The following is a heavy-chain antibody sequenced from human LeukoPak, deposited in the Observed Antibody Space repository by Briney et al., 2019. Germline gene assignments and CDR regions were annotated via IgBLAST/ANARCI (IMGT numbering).Heavy chain of an antibody. CDR1: GFTFDSFW. J-gene: IGHJ4*02. D-gene: IGHD5/OR15-5a*01. CDR2: INSDGSSI. V-gene: IGHV3-74*01. CDR3: AREDCRSVCSSRLDS. Sequence: GGSLRLSCEASGFTFDSFWMHWVRRATGKGLDWVSRINSDGSSISYGDSVKGRFTISRDNAKNTLYLQMNSLRVEDTAVYYCAREDCRSVCSSRLDSWGQEIVVSVSS.